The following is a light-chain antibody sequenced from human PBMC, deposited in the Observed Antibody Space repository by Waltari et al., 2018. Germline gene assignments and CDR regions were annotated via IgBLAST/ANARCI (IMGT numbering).Light chain of an antibody. J-gene: IGLJ2*01. CDR3: QCYDSRLSGSL. CDR2: ANA. Sequence: SVLTQPPSVSGAPGQRVAISCTGSRSNIGAGYLVHWYQQLPGTAPKPLIYANANRPSGVPDRFSASKSGTSASLAITGLQPGDEADYYCQCYDSRLSGSLFGGGTKVTVL. V-gene: IGLV1-40*01. CDR1: RSNIGAGYL.